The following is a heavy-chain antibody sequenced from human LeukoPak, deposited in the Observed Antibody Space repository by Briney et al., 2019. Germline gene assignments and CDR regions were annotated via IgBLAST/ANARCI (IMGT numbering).Heavy chain of an antibody. Sequence: GGSLRLSCAASGFTFRSYDMHWVRQATGKGLEWVSGIGTAGEIYYPGSVKGRFTISRENAKNSLYLQMNSLRAEDTAVYYCARESGGYYYGSGSHDYWGQGTLVTVSS. D-gene: IGHD3-10*01. CDR3: ARESGGYYYGSGSHDY. CDR1: GFTFRSYD. V-gene: IGHV3-13*01. J-gene: IGHJ4*02. CDR2: IGTAGEI.